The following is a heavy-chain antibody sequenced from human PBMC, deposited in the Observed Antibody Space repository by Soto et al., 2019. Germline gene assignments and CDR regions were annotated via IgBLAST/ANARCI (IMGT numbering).Heavy chain of an antibody. CDR1: GFTFSSYW. CDR3: AALCTSIAARWYYYGMDV. V-gene: IGHV3-7*01. J-gene: IGHJ6*02. CDR2: IKQDGSEK. Sequence: EVQLVESGGGLVQPGWSLRLSCAASGFTFSSYWMSWVRQAPGKGLEWVANIKQDGSEKYYVDSVKGRFTISRDNAKNSLYLHMNSLRAADTAVYACAALCTSIAARWYYYGMDVCGQGTTVTVSS. D-gene: IGHD6-6*01.